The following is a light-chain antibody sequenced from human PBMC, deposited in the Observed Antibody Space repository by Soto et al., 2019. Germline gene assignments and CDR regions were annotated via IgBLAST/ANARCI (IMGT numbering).Light chain of an antibody. CDR3: EQRSNWHT. J-gene: IGKJ2*01. CDR1: QSVSSY. CDR2: DAS. V-gene: IGKV3-11*01. Sequence: EIVLTQSPGTLSLSPGARATLSCRASQSVSSYLAWYQQKPCHAPRLLIYDASNRATGIPARISGSGSGTDFTLAIIRLEPEDFAVYYCEQRSNWHTFGQGT.